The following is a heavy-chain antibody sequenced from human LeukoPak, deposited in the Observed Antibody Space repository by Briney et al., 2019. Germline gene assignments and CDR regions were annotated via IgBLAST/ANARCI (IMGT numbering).Heavy chain of an antibody. V-gene: IGHV1-69*04. CDR2: IIPILGIA. Sequence: SVKVSCKASGGTFSSYAISWVRQAPGQGLEWMGRIIPILGIANYAQKFQGRVTITADKSTSTAYMELSSLISDDTAIYYWVREGSGLLTKNFDFWGQGTLVTVS. CDR3: VREGSGLLTKNFDF. J-gene: IGHJ4*02. CDR1: GGTFSSYA. D-gene: IGHD2-15*01.